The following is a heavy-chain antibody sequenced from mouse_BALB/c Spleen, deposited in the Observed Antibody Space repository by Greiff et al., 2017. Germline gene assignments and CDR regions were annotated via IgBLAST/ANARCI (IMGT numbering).Heavy chain of an antibody. CDR3: ARDYGNLPFAY. Sequence: QVQLQQSGPGLVAPSQSLSITCTASGFSLTGYGVNWVRQPPGKGLEWLGMIWGDGSTDYNSALKSRLSISKDNSKSQVFLKMNSLQTDDTARYYCARDYGNLPFAYWGQGTLVTVSA. CDR1: GFSLTGYG. CDR2: IWGDGST. D-gene: IGHD2-1*01. J-gene: IGHJ3*01. V-gene: IGHV2-6-7*01.